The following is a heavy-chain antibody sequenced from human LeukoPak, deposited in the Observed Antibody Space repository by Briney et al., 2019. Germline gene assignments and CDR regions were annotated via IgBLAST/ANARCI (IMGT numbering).Heavy chain of an antibody. D-gene: IGHD3-22*01. CDR2: IYYSGST. J-gene: IGHJ4*02. CDR3: ARSPPYCYDSSGYSYVFDY. Sequence: PSETLSLTCTVSGDSISSYYWSWIRQPPGRGLEWIGYIYYSGSTNYNPSLKSRVTISVDTSKNQFSLRLSYVTAADTAVYYCARSPPYCYDSSGYSYVFDYWGQGTLVTVSS. CDR1: GDSISSYY. V-gene: IGHV4-59*08.